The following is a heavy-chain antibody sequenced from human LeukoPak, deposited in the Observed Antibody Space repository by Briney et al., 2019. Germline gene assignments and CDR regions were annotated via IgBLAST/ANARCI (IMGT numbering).Heavy chain of an antibody. D-gene: IGHD6-19*01. CDR3: ATLRYSSGWYAARGFDY. CDR2: IYTSGST. J-gene: IGHJ4*02. Sequence: SETLSLTCTVSGGSISSYYWSWIRQPAGKGLEWIGRIYTSGSTNYNPSLKSRVTMSVDTSKNQFSLKLSSVTAADTAVYYCATLRYSSGWYAARGFDYWGQGTLVTVSS. CDR1: GGSISSYY. V-gene: IGHV4-4*07.